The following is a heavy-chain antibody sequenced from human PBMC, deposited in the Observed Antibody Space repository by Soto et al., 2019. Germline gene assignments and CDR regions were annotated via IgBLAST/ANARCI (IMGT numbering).Heavy chain of an antibody. V-gene: IGHV4-30-4*01. Sequence: QVQLQESGPGLVKPSQTLSLTCTVSGGSISSGDYYWSWIRQPPGKGLEWIGYIYYSGSTYYNPSLKSRVTLSVDPSTNQFSLKLSSVTAADTAVYYCARDRLVLVPAGSHWGMDVWGQGTTVTVSS. CDR1: GGSISSGDYY. D-gene: IGHD2-2*01. CDR2: IYYSGST. CDR3: ARDRLVLVPAGSHWGMDV. J-gene: IGHJ6*02.